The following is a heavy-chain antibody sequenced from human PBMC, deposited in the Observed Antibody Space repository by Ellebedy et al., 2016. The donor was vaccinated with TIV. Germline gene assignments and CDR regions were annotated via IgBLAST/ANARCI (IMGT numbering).Heavy chain of an antibody. V-gene: IGHV1-69*10. CDR1: GGTFSSSA. CDR2: IIPVLGIT. D-gene: IGHD5-24*01. Sequence: SVTVSCKASGGTFSSSAISWVRQAPGQGLALMGAIIPVLGITNHAQKFQGRVTITADKSTSTAYMELSSLRSEDTALYYCARRAEMATITGYYFDYWGQGALVTVSS. J-gene: IGHJ4*02. CDR3: ARRAEMATITGYYFDY.